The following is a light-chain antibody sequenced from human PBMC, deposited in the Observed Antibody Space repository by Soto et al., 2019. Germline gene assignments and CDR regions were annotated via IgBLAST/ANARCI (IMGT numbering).Light chain of an antibody. CDR3: QSFDSSLTGLI. V-gene: IGLV1-40*01. CDR1: NSNIGAGSG. CDR2: ANT. Sequence: QAVVTQPPSVTGAPGQRVTISCTGNNSNIGAGSGVNWYQQFPDKAPKLLIYANTHRPSGVPDRFSGSTSATSASLAITGLQTQYEADYYCQSFDSSLTGLIFGGGTKLTVL. J-gene: IGLJ2*01.